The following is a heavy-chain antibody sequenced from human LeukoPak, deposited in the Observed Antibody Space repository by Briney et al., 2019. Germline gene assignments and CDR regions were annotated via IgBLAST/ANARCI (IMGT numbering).Heavy chain of an antibody. D-gene: IGHD6-13*01. CDR1: GYGFTNYW. V-gene: IGHV5-51*01. CDR2: ISPDGSDT. Sequence: GESLKISCKGSGYGFTNYWIGWVRQMPAKGLEWMGVISPDGSDTRYSPSFQGQVTISADKSITTAYLQWSRLKASDTAMYYCARLTSSWSFDYWGQGTLVTVSS. J-gene: IGHJ4*02. CDR3: ARLTSSWSFDY.